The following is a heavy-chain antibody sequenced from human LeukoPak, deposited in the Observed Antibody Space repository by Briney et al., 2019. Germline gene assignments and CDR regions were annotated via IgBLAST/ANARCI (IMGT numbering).Heavy chain of an antibody. J-gene: IGHJ3*02. CDR2: IYYSGST. D-gene: IGHD4-23*01. V-gene: IGHV4-31*03. CDR3: ARDLRWSPKNAFDI. CDR1: GGSISSGGYY. Sequence: PSETLSLTCTVSGGSISSGGYYWSWIRQHPGTGLEWIGYIYYSGSTYYNPSLKSRVTISVDTSKNQFSLKLSSVTAADTAVYYCARDLRWSPKNAFDIWGQGTMVTVSS.